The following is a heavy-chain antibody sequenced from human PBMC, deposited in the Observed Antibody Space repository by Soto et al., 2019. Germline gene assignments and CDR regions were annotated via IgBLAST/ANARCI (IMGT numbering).Heavy chain of an antibody. CDR1: GYTFTGYY. J-gene: IGHJ4*02. CDR3: ARVLRFLEWFFDY. V-gene: IGHV1-2*02. Sequence: GASVKVSCKASGYTFTGYYMHCVLQSPVQGLEWMGWINPNSGGTNYAQKFQGRVTMTRDTSISTAYMELSGLRSDDTAVYYCARVLRFLEWFFDYWGQGTLVTVSS. CDR2: INPNSGGT. D-gene: IGHD3-3*01.